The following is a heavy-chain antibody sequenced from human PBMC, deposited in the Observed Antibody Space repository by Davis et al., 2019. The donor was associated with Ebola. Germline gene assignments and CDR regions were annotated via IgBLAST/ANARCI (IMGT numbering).Heavy chain of an antibody. CDR3: ARDSSRWDFDY. D-gene: IGHD6-13*01. V-gene: IGHV3-11*01. J-gene: IGHJ4*02. CDR1: GFIFRDYD. Sequence: GESLKISCAASGFIFRDYDMSWIRQAPGKGLEWVSYISSSGSTIYYADSVKGRFTISRDNAKNSLYLQMNSLRAEDTAVYYCARDSSRWDFDYWGQGTLVTVSS. CDR2: ISSSGSTI.